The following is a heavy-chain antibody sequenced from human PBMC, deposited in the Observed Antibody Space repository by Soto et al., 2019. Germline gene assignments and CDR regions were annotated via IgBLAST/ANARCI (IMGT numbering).Heavy chain of an antibody. CDR2: INSDGSST. Sequence: PGGSLRLSCAASGFTFSSYWMHWVRQAPGKGLVWVSRINSDGSSTSYADSVKGRFTISRDNAKNTLYLQMNSLRAEDTAVYYCASLSGDWGPNWFDPWGQGTLVTVSS. CDR1: GFTFSSYW. V-gene: IGHV3-74*01. CDR3: ASLSGDWGPNWFDP. D-gene: IGHD2-21*01. J-gene: IGHJ5*02.